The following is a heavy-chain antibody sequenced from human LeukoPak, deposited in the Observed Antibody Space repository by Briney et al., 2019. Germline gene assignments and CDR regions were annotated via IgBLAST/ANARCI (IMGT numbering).Heavy chain of an antibody. CDR1: GYTFTDYY. CDR3: ARDSFGGYTYGD. CDR2: INPSSGGT. V-gene: IGHV1-2*02. D-gene: IGHD5-18*01. Sequence: GASVKVSCKASGYTFTDYYMHWVRQAPGQGLEWMGWINPSSGGTNYAQKFQGRVTMTRDTSISTAYMELSRLRSDDTAVYYCARDSFGGYTYGDWGQGTLVTVSS. J-gene: IGHJ4*02.